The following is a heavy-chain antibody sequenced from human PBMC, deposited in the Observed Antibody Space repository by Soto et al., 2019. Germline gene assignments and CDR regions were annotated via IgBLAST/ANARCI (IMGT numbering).Heavy chain of an antibody. CDR3: ASVGATGFSYYYGMDA. CDR2: INPSGGST. J-gene: IGHJ6*02. D-gene: IGHD1-26*01. V-gene: IGHV1-46*01. Sequence: ASGKVSCKASGYTFTSYYMHWVRQAPGQGLEWMGIINPSGGSTSYAQKFQGRVTMTRDTSTSTVYMELSSLRSEDTAVYYCASVGATGFSYYYGMDAWGQGTTVTVS. CDR1: GYTFTSYY.